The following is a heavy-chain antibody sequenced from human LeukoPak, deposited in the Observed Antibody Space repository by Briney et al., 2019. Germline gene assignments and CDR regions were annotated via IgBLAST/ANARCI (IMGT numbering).Heavy chain of an antibody. V-gene: IGHV3-30*03. CDR1: GFTFSSYG. D-gene: IGHD5-24*01. Sequence: GRSLRLSCAAPGFTFSSYGMHWVRQAPGKGLEWVAVISYDGSNKYYADSVKGRFTISRDNSKNTLYLQMNSLRVEGTAVYYCAPEGDGYILFDYWGQGTLVTVSS. CDR2: ISYDGSNK. CDR3: APEGDGYILFDY. J-gene: IGHJ4*02.